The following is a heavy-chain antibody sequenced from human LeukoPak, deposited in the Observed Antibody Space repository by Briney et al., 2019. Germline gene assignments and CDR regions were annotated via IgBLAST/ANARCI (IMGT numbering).Heavy chain of an antibody. CDR3: ARYYGDSLYYYYYGMDV. D-gene: IGHD4-17*01. CDR2: ISSSSSYI. J-gene: IGHJ6*02. V-gene: IGHV3-21*01. Sequence: GRSLRLSCAASGFTFSSYSMNWVRQAPGKGLEWVSSISSSSSYIYYADSVKGRFTISRDNAKNSLYLQMNSLRAEDTAVYYCARYYGDSLYYYYYGMDVWGQGTTVTVSS. CDR1: GFTFSSYS.